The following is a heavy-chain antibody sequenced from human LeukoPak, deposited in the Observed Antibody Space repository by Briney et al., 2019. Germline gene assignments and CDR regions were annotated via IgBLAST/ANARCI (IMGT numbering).Heavy chain of an antibody. J-gene: IGHJ4*02. CDR3: AKDSRCYHRPIDY. V-gene: IGHV3-23*01. Sequence: PGGSLRLSCAASGFTFSNFAMSWVRQAPGKGLEWVSGTGGAGVSRYYADTAKGRFTISRGNSKNTLYLQMNSLRAEDTDVYYCAKDSRCYHRPIDYWGQGTLVTVSS. CDR2: TGGAGVSR. CDR1: GFTFSNFA. D-gene: IGHD3-22*01.